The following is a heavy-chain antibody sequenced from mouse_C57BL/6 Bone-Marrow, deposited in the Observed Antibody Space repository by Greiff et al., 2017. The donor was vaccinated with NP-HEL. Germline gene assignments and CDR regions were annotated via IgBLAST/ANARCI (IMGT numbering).Heavy chain of an antibody. V-gene: IGHV3-8*01. CDR3: ARSPLWLRRNYYAMDY. J-gene: IGHJ4*01. Sequence: EVMLVESGPGLAKPSQTLFLTCSVTGYSITRDYWNWIRKFPGNKLEYMGYLSYSGSSYYNPSLKSRIPNTRDPSKNQYYLQLKSVTTEDTATYYCARSPLWLRRNYYAMDYWGQGTSVTVSS. CDR2: LSYSGSS. CDR1: GYSITRDY. D-gene: IGHD2-2*01.